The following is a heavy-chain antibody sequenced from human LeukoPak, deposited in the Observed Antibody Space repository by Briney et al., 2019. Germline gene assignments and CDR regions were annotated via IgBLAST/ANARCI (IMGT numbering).Heavy chain of an antibody. CDR1: GYSFTSYW. CDR3: ARMVLAAAAAGTEYFQH. D-gene: IGHD6-13*01. V-gene: IGHV5-51*01. J-gene: IGHJ1*01. Sequence: GESLKISCKGSGYSFTSYWIGWVRQMPEKGLEWMGIIYPGDSDTRYSPSFQGQVTISADKSISTAYLQWSSLKASDTAMYYCARMVLAAAAAGTEYFQHWGQGTLVTVSS. CDR2: IYPGDSDT.